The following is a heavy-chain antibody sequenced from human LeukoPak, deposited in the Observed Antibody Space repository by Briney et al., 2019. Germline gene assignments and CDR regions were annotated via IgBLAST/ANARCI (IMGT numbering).Heavy chain of an antibody. CDR2: INFNSGGT. CDR1: GYTFTGYY. J-gene: IGHJ4*02. CDR3: ARGPGYGLDY. V-gene: IGHV1-2*02. Sequence: ASVKVSCKASGYTFTGYYMHWVRQAPGQGLEWMGWINFNSGGTNYGQKFQGRVTMTRDTSISTAYMELSGLRSDDTAVYYCARGPGYGLDYWGQGTLVTVAS. D-gene: IGHD5-12*01.